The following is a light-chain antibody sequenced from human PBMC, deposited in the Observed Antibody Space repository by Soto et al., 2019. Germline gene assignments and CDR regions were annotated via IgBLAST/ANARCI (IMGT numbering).Light chain of an antibody. CDR1: QYIGDW. CDR3: LQYHGYSRR. CDR2: KTS. Sequence: DIKMTQSPSTLSASVGDRVTITCRASQYIGDWLAWYQQEPGKAPKLLIYKTSSLESGVPSRFSGSGSGTEFPLTISSLQPDDVATYYCLQYHGYSRRFGQGTKV. J-gene: IGKJ1*01. V-gene: IGKV1-5*03.